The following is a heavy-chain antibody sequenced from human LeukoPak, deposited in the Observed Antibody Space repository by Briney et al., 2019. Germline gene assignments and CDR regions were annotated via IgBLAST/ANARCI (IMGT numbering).Heavy chain of an antibody. J-gene: IGHJ4*02. CDR3: AKVSVGATEDY. V-gene: IGHV3-30-3*01. CDR1: GFTFSSYA. CDR2: ISYDGSNK. Sequence: GGSLRLSCAASGFTFSSYAMHWVRQAPGKGLEWVAVISYDGSNKYYADSVKGRFTISRDNSKNTLYLQMNSLRAEDTAVYYCAKVSVGATEDYWGQGTLVTVSS. D-gene: IGHD1-26*01.